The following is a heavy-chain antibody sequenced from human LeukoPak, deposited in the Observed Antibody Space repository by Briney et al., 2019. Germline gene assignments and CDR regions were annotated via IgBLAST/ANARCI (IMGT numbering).Heavy chain of an antibody. V-gene: IGHV1-69*13. J-gene: IGHJ4*02. CDR1: GGTFSSYT. CDR3: ARGGHIVVVTATRGAAFDY. Sequence: SVKVSCKASGGTFSSYTISWVRQAPGQGLEWMGGIIPIFGTANYAQKFQGRVTITADESTSTAYMELSSLRSEDTAVYYCARGGHIVVVTATRGAAFDYWGQGTLVTVSS. CDR2: IIPIFGTA. D-gene: IGHD2-21*02.